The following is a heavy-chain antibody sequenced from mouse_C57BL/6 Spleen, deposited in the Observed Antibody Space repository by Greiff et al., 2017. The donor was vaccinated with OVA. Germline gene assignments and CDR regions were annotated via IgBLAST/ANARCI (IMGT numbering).Heavy chain of an antibody. J-gene: IGHJ3*01. D-gene: IGHD3-2*02. V-gene: IGHV6-6*01. CDR1: GFTFSDAW. CDR2: IRNKANNHAS. Sequence: EVQRVESGGGLVQPGGSMKLSCAASGFTFSDAWMDWVRQSPEKGLEWVAEIRNKANNHASYYAESVKGRFTISRDDSKSSVYLQMNSLRAEDTGIYYCTRGTAQAPFAYWGQGTLVTVSA. CDR3: TRGTAQAPFAY.